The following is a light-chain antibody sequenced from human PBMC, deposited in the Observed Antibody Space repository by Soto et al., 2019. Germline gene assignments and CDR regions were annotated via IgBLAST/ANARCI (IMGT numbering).Light chain of an antibody. J-gene: IGLJ3*02. CDR2: EVS. V-gene: IGLV2-14*01. CDR3: ASYTTATTWV. CDR1: SSDVGGYNF. Sequence: GASSDVGGYNFVSWYQHHPGKAPKLIIYEVSRRPSGVSNRFSGSKSANTASLTISGLQAEDEANYFCASYTTATTWVFGGGTKVTVL.